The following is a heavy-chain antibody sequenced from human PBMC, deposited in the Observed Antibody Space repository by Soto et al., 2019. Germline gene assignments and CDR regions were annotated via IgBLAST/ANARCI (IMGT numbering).Heavy chain of an antibody. CDR1: GGSISSYY. CDR2: TYYSGST. Sequence: SETLSLTCTVSGGSISSYYWSWIRQPPGKGLEWIGYTYYSGSTNYNPSLKSRVTISVDTSKNQFSLKLSSVTAADTAVYYCARERWGYFDWLPGYYYYYGMDVWGQGTTVTVSS. D-gene: IGHD3-9*01. J-gene: IGHJ6*02. V-gene: IGHV4-59*12. CDR3: ARERWGYFDWLPGYYYYYGMDV.